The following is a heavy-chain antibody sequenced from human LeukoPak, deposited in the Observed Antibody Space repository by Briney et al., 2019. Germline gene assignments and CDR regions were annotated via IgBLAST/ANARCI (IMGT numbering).Heavy chain of an antibody. CDR1: GGSISSRSYY. D-gene: IGHD3-10*01. J-gene: IGHJ6*03. Sequence: PSETLSLTCTVSGGSISSRSYYWGWIRQPPGKGLEWIGSIYYSGSTYYNPSLKSRVTISVDTSKNQLSLKLSAVTDADTAVYYCASVRRGFGESSKYCSYYYMDVWGNGTTVPIS. CDR3: ASVRRGFGESSKYCSYYYMDV. V-gene: IGHV4-39*01. CDR2: IYYSGST.